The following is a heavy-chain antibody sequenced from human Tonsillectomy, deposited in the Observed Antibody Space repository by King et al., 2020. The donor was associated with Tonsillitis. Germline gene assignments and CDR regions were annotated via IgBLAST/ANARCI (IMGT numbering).Heavy chain of an antibody. V-gene: IGHV3-66*01. D-gene: IGHD4-17*01. CDR3: GREITTYGDYAAFDY. CDR1: GFTVSSNNF. J-gene: IGHJ4*02. Sequence: VQLVESGGGLVQPGGSLRLSCAASGFTVSSNNFMNWVRQAPGKGLEWVSVIYSGGSTYYADSVKGRFTISRDNSKNTLYLQMNSLRAEDTAVYYCGREITTYGDYAAFDYWGQGTLVTVSS. CDR2: IYSGGST.